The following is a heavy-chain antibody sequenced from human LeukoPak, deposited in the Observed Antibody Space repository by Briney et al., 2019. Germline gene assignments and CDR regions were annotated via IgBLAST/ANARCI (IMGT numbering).Heavy chain of an antibody. J-gene: IGHJ6*02. CDR2: INSDGSST. Sequence: GGPLRLSCAASGFTFSSYWMHWVRHAPGKGPVWVSHINSDGSSTNYADSVKGRFTISRDNAKNTLYLQMNRLRAEDTAVYYCAREAYWGQGTTVTVSS. V-gene: IGHV3-74*01. CDR3: AREAY. CDR1: GFTFSSYW.